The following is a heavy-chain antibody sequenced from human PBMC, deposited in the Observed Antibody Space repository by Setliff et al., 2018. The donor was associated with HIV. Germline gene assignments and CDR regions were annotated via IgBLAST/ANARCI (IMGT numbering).Heavy chain of an antibody. CDR1: GFNFTNYY. CDR2: INASGDKT. Sequence: GASVKVSCKASGFNFTNYYIHWVRQAPGEGLEWVGVINASGDKTNYAQKFQGRLIITKDTSTSTVYMELSSLRSDDTAVYYCGRDYRSLIRAIGYWGQGTLVTVSS. J-gene: IGHJ4*02. CDR3: GRDYRSLIRAIGY. D-gene: IGHD6-13*01. V-gene: IGHV1-46*03.